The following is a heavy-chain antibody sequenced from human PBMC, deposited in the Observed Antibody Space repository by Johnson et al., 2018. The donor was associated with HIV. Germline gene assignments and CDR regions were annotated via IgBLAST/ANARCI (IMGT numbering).Heavy chain of an antibody. Sequence: PLVESRGGLLQPGRSMRLSCAASRFTFDDYAMHWVRQAPGKGLEWVSGISWNSGSIGYADSVKGRFTISRDNAKNSLYLQMNSLRAEDTALYYCARDLRNSGWSNGFDVWGQGTMVTVSS. J-gene: IGHJ3*01. CDR2: ISWNSGSI. D-gene: IGHD6-19*01. CDR3: ARDLRNSGWSNGFDV. V-gene: IGHV3-9*01. CDR1: RFTFDDYA.